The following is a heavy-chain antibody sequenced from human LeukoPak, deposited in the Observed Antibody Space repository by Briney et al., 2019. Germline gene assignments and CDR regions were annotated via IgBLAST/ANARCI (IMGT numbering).Heavy chain of an antibody. CDR2: IIPILGIA. CDR3: ARGDGYNTYYFDY. Sequence: ASVKVSCKASGGTFSSYAIIWVRQAPGQGLEWMGRIIPILGIANYAQKFQGRVTITADKSTSTAYMELSSLRSEDTAVYYCARGDGYNTYYFDYWGQGTLVTVSS. CDR1: GGTFSSYA. D-gene: IGHD5-12*01. J-gene: IGHJ4*02. V-gene: IGHV1-69*04.